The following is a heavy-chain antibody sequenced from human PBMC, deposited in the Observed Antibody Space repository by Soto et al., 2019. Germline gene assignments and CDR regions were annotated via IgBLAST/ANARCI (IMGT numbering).Heavy chain of an antibody. CDR2: IKSRIDGETR. CDR3: TADVPTQGVGEFDY. Sequence: EVQLVESGGGLVKPGGSLRLSCVGSGFTFSNAWMTWVRQAPGKGLEWVGRIKSRIDGETREYAAPVKDRFTISRDDSKNMVYLQVTGLKTEDTAIYYCTADVPTQGVGEFDYWGQGTLIAVSS. J-gene: IGHJ4*02. CDR1: GFTFSNAW. D-gene: IGHD3-10*01. V-gene: IGHV3-15*01.